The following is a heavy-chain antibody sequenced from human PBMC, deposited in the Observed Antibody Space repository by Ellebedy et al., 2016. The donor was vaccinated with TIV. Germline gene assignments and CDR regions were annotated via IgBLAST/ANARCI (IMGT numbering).Heavy chain of an antibody. J-gene: IGHJ6*02. V-gene: IGHV5-51*04. D-gene: IGHD4-17*01. CDR2: IYTDDSQT. CDR3: ARVANPYGDYPLGYHYGMDL. CDR1: ENSFTNYW. Sequence: KVSCKGSENSFTNYWIGWVRQMPGRGLEWMGIIYTDDSQTRYSPSFQGQITMSVDKPSRIAYLQWSSLKASDSAMYYCARVANPYGDYPLGYHYGMDLWGQGTTVTVSS.